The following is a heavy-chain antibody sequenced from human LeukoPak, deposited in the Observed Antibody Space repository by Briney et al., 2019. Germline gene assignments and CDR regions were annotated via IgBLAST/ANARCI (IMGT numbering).Heavy chain of an antibody. V-gene: IGHV3-23*01. CDR2: ISGSGGST. J-gene: IGHJ6*04. Sequence: PGGSLRLSCAASGSTFSSYAMSWVRQAPGKGLEWVSAISGSGGSTYYADSVKGRFTISRDNSKNTLYLQMNSLRAEDTAVYYCAKEGKDCSSTSCYTGKDVWGKGTTVTVSS. D-gene: IGHD2-2*01. CDR3: AKEGKDCSSTSCYTGKDV. CDR1: GSTFSSYA.